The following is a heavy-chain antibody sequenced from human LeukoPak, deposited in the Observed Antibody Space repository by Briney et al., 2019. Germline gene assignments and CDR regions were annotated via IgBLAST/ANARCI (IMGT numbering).Heavy chain of an antibody. CDR2: IKSKTDGGTT. J-gene: IGHJ4*02. CDR3: TTGLPTSEDYYGSGSYFGY. Sequence: GGSLRLSCAASGFTFSNAWMSWVRQAPGKGLEWVGRIKSKTDGGTTDYAAPVKGRFTISRDDSKNTLSLQMNSLKTEDTAVYYCTTGLPTSEDYYGSGSYFGYWGQGTLVTVSS. D-gene: IGHD3-10*01. CDR1: GFTFSNAW. V-gene: IGHV3-15*01.